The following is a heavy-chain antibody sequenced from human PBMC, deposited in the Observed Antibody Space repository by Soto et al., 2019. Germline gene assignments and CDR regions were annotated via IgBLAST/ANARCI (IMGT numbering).Heavy chain of an antibody. V-gene: IGHV4-30-2*01. D-gene: IGHD5-18*01. CDR2: IYLIGST. CDR3: ARASNKRGYSYGPDY. J-gene: IGHJ4*02. Sequence: PSETLSLTCAVSGGSISSGDYSWSWIRQPPGKGLEWIGYIYLIGSTYYSPSLKSRVTISIDRSRNQFSLNLSSVTAADTAVYYCARASNKRGYSYGPDYWGQGTLVTVSS. CDR1: GGSISSGDYS.